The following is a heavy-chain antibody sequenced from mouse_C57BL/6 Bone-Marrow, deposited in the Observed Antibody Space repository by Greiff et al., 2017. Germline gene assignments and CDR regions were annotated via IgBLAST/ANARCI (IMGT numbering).Heavy chain of an antibody. V-gene: IGHV1-82*01. J-gene: IGHJ3*01. D-gene: IGHD2-4*01. CDR2: IYPGGGDT. CDR1: GFAFSSSW. Sequence: VQLQQSGPELVKPGASVKISCTASGFAFSSSWMNWVKQRPGKGLEWIGRIYPGGGDTNYNGKVKGKATLTADKSSSTAYMQLSLLTSEDSAVYFCARGYYDYDGGAWFAYWGQGTLVTVSA. CDR3: ARGYYDYDGGAWFAY.